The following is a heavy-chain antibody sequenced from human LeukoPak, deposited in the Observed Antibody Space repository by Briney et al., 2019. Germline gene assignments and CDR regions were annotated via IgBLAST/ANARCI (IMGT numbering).Heavy chain of an antibody. CDR2: ISNSGATI. CDR3: ARATFSSSGHSY. CDR1: GFTFSYYE. V-gene: IGHV3-48*03. D-gene: IGHD6-13*01. J-gene: IGHJ4*02. Sequence: PGGSLRLSCAASGFTFSYYEMNWVRQAPGKGLEWVSYISNSGATIYYSDSVKGRFTISRDNAKSSLFLQMNGLRAEDTGVYYCARATFSSSGHSYWGQGTLVTVSS.